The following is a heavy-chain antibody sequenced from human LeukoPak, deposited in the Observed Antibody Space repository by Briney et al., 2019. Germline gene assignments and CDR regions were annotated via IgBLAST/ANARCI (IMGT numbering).Heavy chain of an antibody. CDR1: GFTFSTSS. Sequence: PGGSLRLSCAASGFTFSTSSMHWVRQTPGKGLDWVALISSDGNNKYYANSVKGRFTISRDNSKNTLSLQMNSLRDDDTAVYYCASALDGSGSRSFDYWGQGTLVTVSS. V-gene: IGHV3-30-3*01. J-gene: IGHJ4*02. CDR3: ASALDGSGSRSFDY. CDR2: ISSDGNNK. D-gene: IGHD3-10*01.